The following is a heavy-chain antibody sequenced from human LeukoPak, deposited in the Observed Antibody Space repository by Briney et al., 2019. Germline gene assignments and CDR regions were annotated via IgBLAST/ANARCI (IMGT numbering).Heavy chain of an antibody. J-gene: IGHJ3*02. V-gene: IGHV1-2*04. CDR2: INPNSGGT. CDR3: AREVDYYDSSGYGRGNAFDI. Sequence: ASVKVSCKASGYTFTGYYMHWVRQAPGQGLEWMGWINPNSGGTNYAQKFQGWVTMTRDTSISTAYMELSRLRSDDTAVYYCAREVDYYDSSGYGRGNAFDIWGQGTMVTVSS. D-gene: IGHD3-22*01. CDR1: GYTFTGYY.